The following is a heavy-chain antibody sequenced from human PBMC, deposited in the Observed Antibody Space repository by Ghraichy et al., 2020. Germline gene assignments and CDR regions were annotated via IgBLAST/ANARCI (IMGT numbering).Heavy chain of an antibody. V-gene: IGHV3-64*01. CDR2: ISSNGGST. D-gene: IGHD4-17*01. CDR3: ARGSDYGDYGYFQH. J-gene: IGHJ1*01. Sequence: GGSLRLSCAASGFTFSSYAMHWVRQAPGKGLEYVSAISSNGGSTYYANSVKGRFTISRDNSKNTLYLQMGSLRAEDMAVYYCARGSDYGDYGYFQHWGQGTLVTVSS. CDR1: GFTFSSYA.